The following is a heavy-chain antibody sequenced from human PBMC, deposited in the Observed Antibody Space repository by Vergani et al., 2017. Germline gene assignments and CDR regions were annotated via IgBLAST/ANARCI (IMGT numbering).Heavy chain of an antibody. CDR3: ARGSKIAAAVTGSAFDI. D-gene: IGHD6-13*01. CDR1: GFTFGDYA. CDR2: IGTAGDT. V-gene: IGHV3-13*04. Sequence: EVQLVESGGGLVQPGRSLRLSCTASGFTFGDYAMSWVRQAPGKGLEWVSAIGTAGDTYYPGSVKGRFTISRENAKNSLYLQMNSLRAGDTAVYYCARGSKIAAAVTGSAFDIWGQGTMVTVSS. J-gene: IGHJ3*02.